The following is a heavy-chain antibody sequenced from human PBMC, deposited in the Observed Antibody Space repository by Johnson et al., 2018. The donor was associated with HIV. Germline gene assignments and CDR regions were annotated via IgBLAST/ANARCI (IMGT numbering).Heavy chain of an antibody. V-gene: IGHV3-20*04. CDR1: GFTFDDYG. CDR3: ARGKGAAAAEAFDF. J-gene: IGHJ3*01. Sequence: MLLVESGGGVVQPGRSLRLSCAASGFTFDDYGMSWVRQAPGKGLEWVSGINWNGDSTDYADSVKGRFTISRENAKNSLYLQMNSLRAGDTAVYYCARGKGAAAAEAFDFRGQGTMVTVSS. D-gene: IGHD6-13*01. CDR2: INWNGDST.